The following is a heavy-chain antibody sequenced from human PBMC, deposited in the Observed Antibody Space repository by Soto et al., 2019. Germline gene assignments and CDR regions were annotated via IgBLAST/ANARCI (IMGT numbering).Heavy chain of an antibody. J-gene: IGHJ4*01. V-gene: IGHV2-70*04. D-gene: IGHD1-26*01. CDR3: ARMKPLGPYYFDF. CDR1: GFSLRTPGMR. Sequence: SGPTLVNPTQTLTLTCTVAGFSLRTPGMRVSWLRQPPGKAPEWLGRVDWNDDAFYDTSLTTRLTISKENSRNRVVLTLTNVDPVDTASYYCARMKPLGPYYFDFWGHGALVTVSS. CDR2: VDWNDDA.